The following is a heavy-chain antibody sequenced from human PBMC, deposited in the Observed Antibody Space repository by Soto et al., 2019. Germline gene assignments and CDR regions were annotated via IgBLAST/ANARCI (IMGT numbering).Heavy chain of an antibody. D-gene: IGHD1-26*01. Sequence: SETLSLTCAVYGGSFSGYYWSWIRQPPGKGLEWIGEINHSGSTNYNPSLKSRVTISVDTSKNQFSLKVRSVTAADTAVYYCARGGRNMGIDYWGQGALVTAPQ. V-gene: IGHV4-34*01. CDR1: GGSFSGYY. J-gene: IGHJ4*02. CDR2: INHSGST. CDR3: ARGGRNMGIDY.